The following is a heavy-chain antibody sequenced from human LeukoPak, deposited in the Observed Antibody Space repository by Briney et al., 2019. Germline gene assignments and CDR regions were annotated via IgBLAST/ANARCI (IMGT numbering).Heavy chain of an antibody. CDR3: ARGPFGSGSFLDY. CDR2: MNPNSGNT. Sequence: ASVKVSCKASGYTFTSYDINWVRQATGQGLEWMGWMNPNSGNTGYTQKFQGRVAMTRGTSITTAYMELSSLRSEDTAVYYCARGPFGSGSFLDYWGQGTLVTVSS. V-gene: IGHV1-8*01. CDR1: GYTFTSYD. J-gene: IGHJ4*02. D-gene: IGHD3-10*01.